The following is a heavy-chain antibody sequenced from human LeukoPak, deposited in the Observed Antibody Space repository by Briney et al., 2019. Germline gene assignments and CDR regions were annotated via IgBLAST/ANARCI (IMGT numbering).Heavy chain of an antibody. J-gene: IGHJ4*02. Sequence: SETLSLTCTVSGGSISSSSYYWGWIRQPPGKGLEWIGSIYYSGSTYYNPSLKSRVTISVDTSKNQFSLKLSSVTAADTAVYYCARDPVGWTTSDYWGQGTLVTVSS. D-gene: IGHD1-1*01. CDR2: IYYSGST. CDR3: ARDPVGWTTSDY. CDR1: GGSISSSSYY. V-gene: IGHV4-39*07.